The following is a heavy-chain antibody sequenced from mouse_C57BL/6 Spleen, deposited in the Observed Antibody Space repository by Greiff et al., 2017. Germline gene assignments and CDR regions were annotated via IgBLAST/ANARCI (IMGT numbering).Heavy chain of an antibody. Sequence: QVQLQQPGAELVMPGASVKLSCKASGYTFTSYWMHWVKQRPGQGLEWIGEIDPSDSYTNYNQKFKGKSKLTVDKSSSTAYMQLSSLTSEDSAVYDCARGEGYHWYFDVWGTGTTVTVSS. CDR1: GYTFTSYW. D-gene: IGHD2-2*01. CDR2: IDPSDSYT. CDR3: ARGEGYHWYFDV. V-gene: IGHV1-69*01. J-gene: IGHJ1*03.